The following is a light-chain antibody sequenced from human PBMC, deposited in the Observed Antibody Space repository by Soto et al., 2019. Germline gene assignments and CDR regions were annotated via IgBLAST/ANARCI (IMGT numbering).Light chain of an antibody. CDR1: NIESRS. J-gene: IGLJ1*01. Sequence: SYELTQSPSVSVAPGQTASSTGGGDNIESRSVHWYQQKPGQAPILVVYDDADRPSGIPERFSGFNSGNTATLTISRVEAGDEADYWCQVWDSGSDLYVFGTGTQLTVL. CDR2: DDA. CDR3: QVWDSGSDLYV. V-gene: IGLV3-21*02.